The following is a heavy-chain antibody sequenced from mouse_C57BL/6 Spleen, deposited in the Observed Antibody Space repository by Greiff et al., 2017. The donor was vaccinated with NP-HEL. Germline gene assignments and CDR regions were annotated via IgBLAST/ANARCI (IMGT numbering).Heavy chain of an antibody. Sequence: VQLQQSGPGLVKPSQSLSLTCSVTGYSITSGYYWNWIRQFPGNKLEWMGYISYDGSNNYNPSLKNRISITRDTSKNQFFLKLNSVTTEDTATYYCARGEVTTEFAYWGQGTLVTVSA. CDR2: ISYDGSN. D-gene: IGHD2-2*01. V-gene: IGHV3-6*01. CDR1: GYSITSGYY. J-gene: IGHJ3*01. CDR3: ARGEVTTEFAY.